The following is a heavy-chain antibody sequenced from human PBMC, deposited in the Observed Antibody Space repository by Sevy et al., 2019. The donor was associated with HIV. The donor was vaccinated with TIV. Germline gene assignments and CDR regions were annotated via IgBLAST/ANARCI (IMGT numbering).Heavy chain of an antibody. D-gene: IGHD1-1*01. V-gene: IGHV4-34*01. J-gene: IGHJ4*02. CDR2: INHSGST. CDR3: ARGGSYWYNAGLFDY. CDR1: GGSFSGYY. Sequence: SENLSLTCAVYGGSFSGYYWSCIRQPPGKGLEWIGEINHSGSTNYNPSLKSRVTISVDTSKNQFSLKLSSVTAADSAVYYCARGGSYWYNAGLFDYWGQGTLVTVSS.